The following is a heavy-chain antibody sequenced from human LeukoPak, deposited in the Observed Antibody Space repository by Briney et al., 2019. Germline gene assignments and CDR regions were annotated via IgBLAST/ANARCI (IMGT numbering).Heavy chain of an antibody. V-gene: IGHV4-4*07. CDR1: GGSFSSYF. Sequence: SETLSLTCSVSGGSFSSYFWSWVRQPAGKGLEWIGRIYPSGNTNYNPSLKSRVTLSVDTSKTQFSLKLSSVTAADTAVYYCARVGATDPARYYYYYYMDVWGKGTTVTVSS. D-gene: IGHD1-26*01. J-gene: IGHJ6*03. CDR2: IYPSGNT. CDR3: ARVGATDPARYYYYYYMDV.